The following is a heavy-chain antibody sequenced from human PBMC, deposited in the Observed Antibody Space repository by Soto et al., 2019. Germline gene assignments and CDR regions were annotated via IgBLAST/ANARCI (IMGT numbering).Heavy chain of an antibody. CDR2: ISSNGGST. J-gene: IGHJ4*02. CDR1: GFTFSSYA. D-gene: IGHD2-15*01. Sequence: EVQLVESGGGLVQPGGSLRLSCAASGFTFSSYAMHWVRPAPGKGLEYVSAISSNGGSTYYANSVKGRFTISRDNSKNTLYLQMGSLRAEDMAVYYCVRKPYCSGGSCYDGGGDYWGQGTLVTVSS. V-gene: IGHV3-64*01. CDR3: VRKPYCSGGSCYDGGGDY.